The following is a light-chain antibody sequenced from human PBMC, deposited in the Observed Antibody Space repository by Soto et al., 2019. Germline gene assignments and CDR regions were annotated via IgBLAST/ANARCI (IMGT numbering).Light chain of an antibody. V-gene: IGKV1-27*01. CDR1: QGIDNY. J-gene: IGKJ1*01. Sequence: DIQMTQSPSSLSASVGDRVTITCRASQGIDNYLAWYQQKPGRVPKLLIYAASTLQSGVPSRFSGSGSGTEFTLTVSSLQPEDVATYYCQNYNSAPWTFGQGTKVEIK. CDR2: AAS. CDR3: QNYNSAPWT.